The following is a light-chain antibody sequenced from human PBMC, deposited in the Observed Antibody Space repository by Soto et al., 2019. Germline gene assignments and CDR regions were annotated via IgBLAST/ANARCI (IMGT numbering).Light chain of an antibody. V-gene: IGKV1-5*03. CDR3: QQYNSYWT. CDR1: QSISSW. CDR2: KAS. Sequence: DIQMTQSPSTLSASVGDRVTITCRASQSISSWLAWYQQKPGKAPKLLIYKASSLESGVPSRFSGIGSGTDFTLTISSPQPDDFANYYCQQYNSYWTFGQGTKVEIK. J-gene: IGKJ1*01.